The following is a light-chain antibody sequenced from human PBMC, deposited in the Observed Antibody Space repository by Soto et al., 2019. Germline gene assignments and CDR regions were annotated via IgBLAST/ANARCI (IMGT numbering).Light chain of an antibody. Sequence: QSVLTQPASVSGSPGQSITISCTGTSSDVGRYNLVSWYQQSPGKAPKLLIYEGSERPSGVSYRFSGSKSGNSASLTISGLQAEDEADYYCCSYAGSNTFVFGGGTKLTVL. CDR1: SSDVGRYNL. V-gene: IGLV2-23*01. J-gene: IGLJ2*01. CDR2: EGS. CDR3: CSYAGSNTFV.